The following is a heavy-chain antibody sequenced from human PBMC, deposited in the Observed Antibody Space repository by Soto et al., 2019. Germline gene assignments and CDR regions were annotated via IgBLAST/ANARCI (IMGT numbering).Heavy chain of an antibody. CDR2: IVVASGRT. J-gene: IGHJ6*02. CDR1: GFDFGSSG. D-gene: IGHD2-8*01. CDR3: SADHPRPAIVWPF. Sequence: SVKVSRKASGFDFGSSGIQFLRQTRGRGLEWIGWIVVASGRTNYARQFQGRDAFSRDMSSTTAYMDLYDLKSGHTAVYFRSADHPRPAIVWPFWRHGTTGTVSS. V-gene: IGHV1-58*02.